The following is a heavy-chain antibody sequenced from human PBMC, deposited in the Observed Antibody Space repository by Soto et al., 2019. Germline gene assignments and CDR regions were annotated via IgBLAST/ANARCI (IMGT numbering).Heavy chain of an antibody. CDR3: ARDLCSSWPYYMDV. V-gene: IGHV3-33*01. J-gene: IGHJ6*03. D-gene: IGHD6-13*01. Sequence: QVQLVESGGGVVQPGRSLRLSCAASGFTFSSYGMHWVRQAPGKGLEWVAVIWYDGSNTYYADSVKGRFTISRDNSKNQLYLHVNSLRAEDTAVYYCARDLCSSWPYYMDVWGKGTTVTVSS. CDR2: IWYDGSNT. CDR1: GFTFSSYG.